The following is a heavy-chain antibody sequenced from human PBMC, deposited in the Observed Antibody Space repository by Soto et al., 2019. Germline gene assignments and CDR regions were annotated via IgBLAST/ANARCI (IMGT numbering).Heavy chain of an antibody. Sequence: GASVKVSCKASNDSLSSHFIHWVRQAPGEGLEWMGIINPGPNSASYSKEFQGRITMTTDTSTSTVYMELRSLRSEDTAVYYCARSSGGVFGIIIEGSNWLAPWGQGSLVTVSS. CDR2: INPGPNSA. V-gene: IGHV1-46*01. D-gene: IGHD3-16*02. CDR3: ARSSGGVFGIIIEGSNWLAP. CDR1: NDSLSSHF. J-gene: IGHJ5*02.